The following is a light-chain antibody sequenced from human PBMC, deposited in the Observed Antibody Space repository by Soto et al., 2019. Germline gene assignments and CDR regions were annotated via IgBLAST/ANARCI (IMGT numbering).Light chain of an antibody. CDR3: SAHGGNNPNV. V-gene: IGLV2-8*01. J-gene: IGLJ1*01. Sequence: QSALTQPPSASGSPGQSVAISCTGTASDIGGYTFVSWYQQHPGKAPKLLIYDVNKRPSGVPDRVSGSKSGNTASLTVSGVKAEDEADYYCSAHGGNNPNVVGTGTKFTVL. CDR1: ASDIGGYTF. CDR2: DVN.